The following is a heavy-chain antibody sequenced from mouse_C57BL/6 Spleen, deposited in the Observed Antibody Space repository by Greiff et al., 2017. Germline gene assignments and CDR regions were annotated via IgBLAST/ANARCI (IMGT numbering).Heavy chain of an antibody. CDR2: ISYDGSN. D-gene: IGHD3-2*02. Sequence: EVQLQESGPGLVKPSQSLSLTCSVTGYSITSGYYWNWIRQFPGNKLEWMGYISYDGSNNYNPSLKNRISITRDTSKNQFFLKLNSVTTEDTATYYCARDSSGPHYYAMDYWGQGTSVTVSS. CDR3: ARDSSGPHYYAMDY. CDR1: GYSITSGYY. V-gene: IGHV3-6*01. J-gene: IGHJ4*01.